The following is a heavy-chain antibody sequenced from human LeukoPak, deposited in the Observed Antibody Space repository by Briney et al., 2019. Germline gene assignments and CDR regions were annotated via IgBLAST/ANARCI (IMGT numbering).Heavy chain of an antibody. J-gene: IGHJ6*03. CDR1: GYTFTSYD. CDR2: MNPNSGNT. D-gene: IGHD5-18*01. CDR3: ASGYSYGQSNYMDV. Sequence: GASVKVSCKASGYTFTSYDINWVRQATGQGLEWMGWMNPNSGNTGYAQKFQGRVTMTRNTSISTAYMELSSLRSEDTAVYYCASGYSYGQSNYMDVWGKGTTVTVSS. V-gene: IGHV1-8*01.